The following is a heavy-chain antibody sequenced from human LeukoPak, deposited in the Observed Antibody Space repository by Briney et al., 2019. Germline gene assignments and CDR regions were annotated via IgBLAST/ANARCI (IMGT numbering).Heavy chain of an antibody. Sequence: PGGSLRLSCAASGFTVSSNYMSWVRQAPGKGLEWVSVIYSGGSTYYADSVKGRFTISRDNSKSTLYLQMNSLRAEDTAVYYCARDYGNLSYFDYWGQGTLVTVSS. V-gene: IGHV3-53*01. CDR1: GFTVSSNY. D-gene: IGHD3-16*01. CDR3: ARDYGNLSYFDY. CDR2: IYSGGST. J-gene: IGHJ4*02.